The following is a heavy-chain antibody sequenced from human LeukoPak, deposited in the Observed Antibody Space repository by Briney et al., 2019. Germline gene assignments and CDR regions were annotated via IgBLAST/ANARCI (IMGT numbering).Heavy chain of an antibody. D-gene: IGHD6-19*01. CDR3: AKSRSSGWYGGFVY. CDR1: GFTFSSYW. Sequence: PGGSLRLSCAASGFTFSSYWMSWVRQAPGKGLEWVANIKQDGSEKYYVDSVKGRFTISRDNAKNSLYLQMNSLRAEDTAVYYCAKSRSSGWYGGFVYWGQGTLVTVSS. J-gene: IGHJ4*02. CDR2: IKQDGSEK. V-gene: IGHV3-7*01.